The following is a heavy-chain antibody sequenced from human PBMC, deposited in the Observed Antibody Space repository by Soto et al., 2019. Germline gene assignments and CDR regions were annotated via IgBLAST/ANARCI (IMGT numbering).Heavy chain of an antibody. V-gene: IGHV1-69*06. J-gene: IGHJ4*02. D-gene: IGHD3-22*01. Sequence: QVQLVQSGAEVKKPGSSVKLSCKASGDSFNTFAVTWVRQAPGQGLEWMGGIIPNFDTPNYAQKFQGRVTIIADKSTSTTHMELSSLRSEDTAVYYCARPYYDSSGYYLWYFDYWGQGTLVTVSS. CDR3: ARPYYDSSGYYLWYFDY. CDR2: IIPNFDTP. CDR1: GDSFNTFA.